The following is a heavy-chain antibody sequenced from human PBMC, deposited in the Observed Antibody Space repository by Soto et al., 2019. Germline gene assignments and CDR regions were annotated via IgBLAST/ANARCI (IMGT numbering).Heavy chain of an antibody. D-gene: IGHD1-26*01. J-gene: IGHJ4*02. CDR2: ISGSGGST. CDR1: GFTFSSYA. V-gene: IGHV3-23*01. CDR3: AKGGMVGGSYHGY. Sequence: EVQLLESGGGLVQPGGSLRLSCAASGFTFSSYAMSWVRQAPGKGLEWVSAISGSGGSTYYADSVKGRFTISRDNSKNTLYLPVNSLRAEDTAGYYCAKGGMVGGSYHGYWGQGTLVTVSS.